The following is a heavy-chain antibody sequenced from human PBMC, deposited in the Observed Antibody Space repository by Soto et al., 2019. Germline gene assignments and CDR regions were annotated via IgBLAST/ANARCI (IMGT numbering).Heavy chain of an antibody. V-gene: IGHV3-23*01. CDR2: ISGSGGST. J-gene: IGHJ4*02. D-gene: IGHD5-18*01. CDR1: GFTFSSYA. CDR3: ARIQLWRSIDY. Sequence: GGSLRLSCAPSGFTFSSYAMTWVRQAPGKGLEWVSAISGSGGSTYFADSVKGRFTISRDNSKNTLYLQMNSLRAEDTAVYYCARIQLWRSIDYWGQGTLVTVSS.